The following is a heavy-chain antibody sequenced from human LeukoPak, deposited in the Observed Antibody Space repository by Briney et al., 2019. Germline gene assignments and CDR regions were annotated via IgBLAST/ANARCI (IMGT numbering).Heavy chain of an antibody. J-gene: IGHJ4*02. CDR2: ISGSGGST. V-gene: IGHV3-23*01. CDR3: ARSQSYSYGSGSYHDY. D-gene: IGHD3-10*01. CDR1: GFTFSSYA. Sequence: PGGSLRLSCATSGFTFSSYAMSWVRQAPGKGLEWVSAISGSGGSTYYANSVKGRFTISRDTSKNTLYLQMNSLRAEDTAVYYCARSQSYSYGSGSYHDYWGQGTLVTVSS.